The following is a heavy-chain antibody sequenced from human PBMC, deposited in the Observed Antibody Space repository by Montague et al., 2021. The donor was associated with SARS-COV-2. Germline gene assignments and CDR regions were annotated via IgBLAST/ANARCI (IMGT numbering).Heavy chain of an antibody. CDR2: ISGSGGST. D-gene: IGHD3-10*01. V-gene: IGHV3-23*01. Sequence: PLRLSCAISGFTFSSYAMSWVRQAPGKGLEWVSVISGSGGSTYYADSVKGRFTISRDNSKNTLYLQMNSLRAEDTAVYYCAKGLSSGSYYSSYFDYWGQGTLVTVSS. CDR3: AKGLSSGSYYSSYFDY. CDR1: GFTFSSYA. J-gene: IGHJ4*02.